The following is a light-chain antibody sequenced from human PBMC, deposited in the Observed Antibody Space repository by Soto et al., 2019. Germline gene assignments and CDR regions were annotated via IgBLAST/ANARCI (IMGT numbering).Light chain of an antibody. Sequence: QSVLTQPASVSGSPGQSITCSCTGTSSDVGSSNLVSWYQQHPGKAPKLLIYEVSKRPSGVSNRFSGSKSGNTASLTISGLQAEDEADYYCCSYAGSSTHVFGTGTKLTVL. CDR3: CSYAGSSTHV. CDR2: EVS. V-gene: IGLV2-23*02. J-gene: IGLJ1*01. CDR1: SSDVGSSNL.